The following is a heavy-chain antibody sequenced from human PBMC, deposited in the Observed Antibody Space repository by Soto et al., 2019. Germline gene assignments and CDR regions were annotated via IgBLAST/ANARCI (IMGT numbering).Heavy chain of an antibody. Sequence: VSSVKVSCKASGYSFSGYYIQWVRQAPGQGPEWLGWIYPNTETTDSSKKFQGRVTMTSDMSTRAVYMELRDLRSDDTAVYYCVSLQTSGWPGVNWGQGTLGTVSS. CDR2: IYPNTETT. D-gene: IGHD6-25*01. J-gene: IGHJ4*02. V-gene: IGHV1-2*02. CDR3: VSLQTSGWPGVN. CDR1: GYSFSGYY.